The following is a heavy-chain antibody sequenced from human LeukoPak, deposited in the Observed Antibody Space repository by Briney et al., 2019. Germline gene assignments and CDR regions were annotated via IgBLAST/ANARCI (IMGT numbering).Heavy chain of an antibody. D-gene: IGHD3-3*01. CDR3: ARYLEYLQLAKGAFDI. J-gene: IGHJ3*02. V-gene: IGHV3-48*01. Sequence: PGGSLRLSCAASGFTFSTYSMNWVRQAPGKGLEWVSYISSSSGIIYYADSVKGRFTISRDNAKSSLYLQMNSLRSEDTAVYYCARYLEYLQLAKGAFDIWGQGTMVTVSS. CDR1: GFTFSTYS. CDR2: ISSSSGII.